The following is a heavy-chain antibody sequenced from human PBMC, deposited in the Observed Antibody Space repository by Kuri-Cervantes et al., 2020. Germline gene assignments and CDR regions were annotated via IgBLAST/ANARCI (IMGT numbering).Heavy chain of an antibody. CDR1: GFTFSSCS. D-gene: IGHD1-1*01. J-gene: IGHJ4*02. Sequence: GGSLRLSCAASGFTFSSCSMNWVRQAPGKGLEWVSSISSSSSYIYYADSVKGRFTISRDNAKNSLYLQMNSLRAEDTAVYYCAREEGNDGFDYWGQGTLVTVSS. CDR3: AREEGNDGFDY. V-gene: IGHV3-21*01. CDR2: ISSSSSYI.